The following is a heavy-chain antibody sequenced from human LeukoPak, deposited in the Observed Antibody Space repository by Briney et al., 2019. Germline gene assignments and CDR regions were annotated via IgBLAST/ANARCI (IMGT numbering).Heavy chain of an antibody. J-gene: IGHJ3*02. Sequence: GGSLRLSCAASGFTFSSYAMSWVRQAPGKGLEWVSSISGSGGSTYYADSVKGRFTISRDNSKNTLYLQMNSLRAEDTAIYYCAKDRAIHLVPYYLVPDIWGQGTMVTVSS. D-gene: IGHD5-18*01. CDR2: ISGSGGST. CDR1: GFTFSSYA. V-gene: IGHV3-23*01. CDR3: AKDRAIHLVPYYLVPDI.